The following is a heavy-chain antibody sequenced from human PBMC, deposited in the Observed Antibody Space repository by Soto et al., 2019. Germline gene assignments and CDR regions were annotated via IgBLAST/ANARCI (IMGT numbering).Heavy chain of an antibody. J-gene: IGHJ6*03. Sequence: SETLSLTCAFSGDSVTSNYLTWIRQSPEKGLEWIGYMHYTGFSFYNPSLKSRVTISVDTSKNQFTLKLSSVTAADTAVYYCARLPDMPRSHMDVWGKGTTVTVSS. CDR3: ARLPDMPRSHMDV. V-gene: IGHV4-59*08. D-gene: IGHD2-2*01. CDR1: GDSVTSNY. CDR2: MHYTGFS.